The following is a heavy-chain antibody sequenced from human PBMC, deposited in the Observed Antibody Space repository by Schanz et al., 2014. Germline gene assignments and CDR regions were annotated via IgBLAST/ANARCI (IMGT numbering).Heavy chain of an antibody. CDR3: ARGSSWFDP. CDR1: GGTFSSYT. V-gene: IGHV1-69*02. D-gene: IGHD6-19*01. CDR2: IIPILGIA. Sequence: QVQLVQSGAEVKKPGSSVKVSCKASGGTFSSYTISWVRQAPGQGLEWMGRIIPILGIANYAQKFQGRVTLTTDTSTNTVYMELRSLRSDDTAVYYCARGSSWFDPWGQGTLVTVSS. J-gene: IGHJ5*02.